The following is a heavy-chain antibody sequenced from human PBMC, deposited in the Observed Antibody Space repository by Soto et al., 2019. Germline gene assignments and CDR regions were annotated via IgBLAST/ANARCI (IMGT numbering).Heavy chain of an antibody. Sequence: PSETLSLTCTVSGGSVNSGSYYWSWIRQPPGRGLEWIGYIYYSGTTNYNPSLKSRVTISVDTSKKQFSLKLRSVTAADTAVYFCARETLAVAGIGIFDYWGQGTLVTVSS. CDR2: IYYSGTT. J-gene: IGHJ4*02. D-gene: IGHD6-19*01. V-gene: IGHV4-61*01. CDR3: ARETLAVAGIGIFDY. CDR1: GGSVNSGSYY.